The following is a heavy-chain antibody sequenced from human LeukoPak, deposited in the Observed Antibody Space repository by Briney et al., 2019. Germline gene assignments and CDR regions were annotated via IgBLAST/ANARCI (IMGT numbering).Heavy chain of an antibody. V-gene: IGHV7-4-1*02. CDR2: INTNTGNP. CDR1: GYTFTSYA. D-gene: IGHD3-10*01. J-gene: IGHJ4*02. Sequence: ASVKVSCKASGYTFTSYAMNWVRQAPGQGLEWMGWINTNTGNPTYAQGFTGRFVFSLDTSVSTAYLQISSLKAEDTAVYYRARDGGSYGSGSYGDPEFDYWGQGTLVTVSS. CDR3: ARDGGSYGSGSYGDPEFDY.